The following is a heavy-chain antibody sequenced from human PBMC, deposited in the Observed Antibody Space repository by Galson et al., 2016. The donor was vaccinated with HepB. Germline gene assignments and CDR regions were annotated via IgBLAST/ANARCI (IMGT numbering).Heavy chain of an antibody. Sequence: SVKVSCKASGYIFTTYSMHWVRQAPGQRLEWMGWIRGDNGNTASSQKFQDRVTITRDTSATTVYIELSGLTPEDTAVYYCAARSGKNPPYYLDYWGQGTLVIVSS. CDR1: GYIFTTYS. J-gene: IGHJ4*02. V-gene: IGHV1-3*01. D-gene: IGHD3-10*01. CDR3: AARSGKNPPYYLDY. CDR2: IRGDNGNT.